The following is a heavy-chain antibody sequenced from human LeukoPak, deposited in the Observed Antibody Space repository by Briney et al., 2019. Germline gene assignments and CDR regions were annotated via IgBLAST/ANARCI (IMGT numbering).Heavy chain of an antibody. V-gene: IGHV1-2*02. D-gene: IGHD2-2*01. CDR3: ARDWYQKAFDI. CDR1: GYTFTGYY. J-gene: IGHJ3*02. Sequence: ASVKVSCKASGYTFTGYYMHWVRQAPGQGPEWMGWINPNSGDTNYAQKFQGRVTMTRDTSISTAYMELSRLRSDDTAVYYCARDWYQKAFDIWGQGTMVTVSS. CDR2: INPNSGDT.